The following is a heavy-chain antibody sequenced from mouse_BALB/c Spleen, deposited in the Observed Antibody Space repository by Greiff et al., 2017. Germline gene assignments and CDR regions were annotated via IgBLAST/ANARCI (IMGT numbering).Heavy chain of an antibody. CDR3: ARNYGSSYWYFDV. D-gene: IGHD1-1*01. V-gene: IGHV3-8*02. CDR2: ISYSGST. Sequence: EVQLVESGPSLVKPSQTLSLSCSVTGDSITSGYWNWIRKFPGNKLEYMGYISYSGSTYYNPSLKSRISITRDTSKNQYYLQLNSVTTEDTATYYGARNYGSSYWYFDVWGEGTTVTVSS. CDR1: GDSITSGY. J-gene: IGHJ1*01.